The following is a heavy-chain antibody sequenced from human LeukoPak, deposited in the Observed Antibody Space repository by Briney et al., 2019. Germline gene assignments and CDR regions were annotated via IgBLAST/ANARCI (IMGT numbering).Heavy chain of an antibody. V-gene: IGHV4-39*01. CDR2: INHSGST. Sequence: SQTLSLTCTVSGASINSGSYYWSWIRQPPGKGLEWIGEINHSGSTNYNPSLKSRVTISVDTSKNQFSLKLSSVTAADTAVYYCARQEVGYSSSWFRQIKYNWFDPWGQGTLVTVXX. CDR3: ARQEVGYSSSWFRQIKYNWFDP. J-gene: IGHJ5*02. D-gene: IGHD6-13*01. CDR1: GASINSGSYY.